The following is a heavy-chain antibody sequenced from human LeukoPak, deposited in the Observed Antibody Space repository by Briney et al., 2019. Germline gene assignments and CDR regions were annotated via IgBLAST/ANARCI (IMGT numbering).Heavy chain of an antibody. CDR3: ARPYSSGWYGDFDY. V-gene: IGHV3-30-3*01. Sequence: GGSLRLSCAASGFTFSSYAMHWVRQAPGKGLEWVAVISYDGSNKYYADSAKGRFTISRDNSKNTLFLQMNSLRAEDTAVYYCARPYSSGWYGDFDYWGQGTLVTVSP. CDR1: GFTFSSYA. J-gene: IGHJ4*02. CDR2: ISYDGSNK. D-gene: IGHD6-19*01.